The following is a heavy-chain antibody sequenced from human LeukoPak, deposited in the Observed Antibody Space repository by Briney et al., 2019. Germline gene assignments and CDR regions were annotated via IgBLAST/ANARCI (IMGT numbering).Heavy chain of an antibody. CDR2: INPNNGGT. CDR1: GYTFTGNY. D-gene: IGHD6-13*01. V-gene: IGHV1-2*02. Sequence: WASVKVSCKASGYTFTGNYMHWVRQAPGQGLEWMGWINPNNGGTKYAQKSQGRVTMTRDTSISTAYMEQSRLRSDDTAVYYCARNKGRGYSSSWSYFGDHWGQGTLVTVSS. J-gene: IGHJ4*02. CDR3: ARNKGRGYSSSWSYFGDH.